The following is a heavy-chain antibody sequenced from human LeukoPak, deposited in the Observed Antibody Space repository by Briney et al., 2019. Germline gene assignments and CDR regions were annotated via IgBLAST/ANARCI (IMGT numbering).Heavy chain of an antibody. J-gene: IGHJ4*02. D-gene: IGHD3-10*01. CDR3: ARHYGSGSYFDY. Sequence: GGSLRLSCAASGFTVSRNYMSWVRQAPGKGLEWVSVIHSGGSTYYADSVKGRFTISRDKSKNTLFLQTNSLRAEDTAVYYCARHYGSGSYFDYWGQGTLVTVSS. CDR1: GFTVSRNY. V-gene: IGHV3-53*01. CDR2: IHSGGST.